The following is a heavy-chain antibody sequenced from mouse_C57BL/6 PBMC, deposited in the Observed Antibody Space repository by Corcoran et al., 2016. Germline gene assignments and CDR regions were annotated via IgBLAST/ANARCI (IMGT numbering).Heavy chain of an antibody. CDR3: ASYYGSNFDY. CDR1: GYTFTDYY. CDR2: IYPGSGNT. D-gene: IGHD1-1*01. Sequence: QVQLKQSGAELVRPGASVKLSCKASGYTFTDYYINWVKQRPGQGLEWIARIYPGSGNTYYNEKFKGKATLTAEKSSSTAYMQLSSLTSEDSAVYFCASYYGSNFDYWGQGTTLTVSS. J-gene: IGHJ2*01. V-gene: IGHV1-76*01.